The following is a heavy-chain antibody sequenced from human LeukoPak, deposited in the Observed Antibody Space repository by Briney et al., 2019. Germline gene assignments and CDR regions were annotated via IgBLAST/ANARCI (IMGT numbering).Heavy chain of an antibody. CDR2: ITGSNFI. V-gene: IGHV3-69-1*01. J-gene: IGHJ4*02. Sequence: GGSLRLSCAASGFSFSDFNMHWVRQAPGKGLEWVSYITGSNFIYYADSVKGRFTISRDNAKDSLYLQMSSLRAEDTAVYYCARETPYSGSWTDFDYWGQGTLVTVSS. CDR1: GFSFSDFN. D-gene: IGHD6-13*01. CDR3: ARETPYSGSWTDFDY.